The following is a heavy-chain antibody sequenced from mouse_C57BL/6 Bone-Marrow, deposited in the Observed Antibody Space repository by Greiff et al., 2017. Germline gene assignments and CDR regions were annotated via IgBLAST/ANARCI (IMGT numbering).Heavy chain of an antibody. V-gene: IGHV5-4*03. Sequence: EVKLMESGGGLVKPGGSLKLSCAASGFTFSSYAMSWVRQTPEKRLEWVATISDGGSYTYYPDNVKGRFTISRDNAKNNLYLQMSRLKSEDTAMYYCARASSSEAGFDYWGQGNLVTVSA. CDR1: GFTFSSYA. J-gene: IGHJ3*01. D-gene: IGHD1-1*01. CDR3: ARASSSEAGFDY. CDR2: ISDGGSYT.